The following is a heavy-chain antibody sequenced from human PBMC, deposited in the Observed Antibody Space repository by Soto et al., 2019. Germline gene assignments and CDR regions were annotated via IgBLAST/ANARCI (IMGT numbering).Heavy chain of an antibody. CDR2: ISYDGSNK. CDR3: AKDRRYSNYWNYYYYGMDV. D-gene: IGHD4-4*01. V-gene: IGHV3-30*18. J-gene: IGHJ6*02. Sequence: PGGSLRLSCAASGFTFSSYGMHWVRQAPGKGLEWVAVISYDGSNKYYADSVKGRFTISRDNSKNTLYLQMNSLRAEDTAVYYCAKDRRYSNYWNYYYYGMDVWGQGTTVTVSS. CDR1: GFTFSSYG.